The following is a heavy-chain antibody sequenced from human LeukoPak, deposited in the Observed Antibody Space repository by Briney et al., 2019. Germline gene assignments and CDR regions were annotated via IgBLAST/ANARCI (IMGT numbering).Heavy chain of an antibody. CDR3: AREPAVLPQWGGGTKRPNSRVAFDI. D-gene: IGHD3-16*01. CDR1: GGSFSGYY. J-gene: IGHJ3*02. CDR2: INHSGST. V-gene: IGHV4-34*01. Sequence: SETLSLTCAVDGGSFSGYYWSWIRQPPGKGLEWIGEINHSGSTNYNPSLKSRVTISVDTSKNQFSLKLSSVTAADTAVYYCAREPAVLPQWGGGTKRPNSRVAFDIWGQGTMVTVSS.